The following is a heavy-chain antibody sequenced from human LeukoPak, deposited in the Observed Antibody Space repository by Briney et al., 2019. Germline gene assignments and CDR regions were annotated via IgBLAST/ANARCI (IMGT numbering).Heavy chain of an antibody. V-gene: IGHV3-21*01. J-gene: IGHJ4*02. CDR2: ISTSSSYI. CDR1: GFTFSSYS. D-gene: IGHD3-22*01. CDR3: ARDRGDYDSSGLQGGFDY. Sequence: GGSLRLSCAASGFTFSSYSMNWVRQAPREGLEWVSSISTSSSYIYYADSVKGRFTISRDNAKNSLYLQMNSLRAEDTAVYYCARDRGDYDSSGLQGGFDYWGQGTLVTVSS.